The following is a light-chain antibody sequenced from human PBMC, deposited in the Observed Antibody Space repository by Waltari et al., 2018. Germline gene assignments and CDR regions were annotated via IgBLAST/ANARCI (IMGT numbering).Light chain of an antibody. CDR3: CSYAGSHSWV. Sequence: QSALIQPRSVSGSPGQSVTLSCTGTRSYVGRYNYVSWYQQHSGKALKLIIYEVIERPSGVPDRFSGSKSGDTASLTISGLQAEDEADYYCCSYAGSHSWVFGGGTKLTVL. J-gene: IGLJ3*02. V-gene: IGLV2-11*01. CDR1: RSYVGRYNY. CDR2: EVI.